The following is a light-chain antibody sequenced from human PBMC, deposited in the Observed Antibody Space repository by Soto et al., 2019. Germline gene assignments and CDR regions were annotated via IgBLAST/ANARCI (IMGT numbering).Light chain of an antibody. CDR2: DVS. CDR3: NSYTTSNTRQIV. J-gene: IGLJ1*01. Sequence: QSVLTQPASVSRSPGQSITISCTGTSSDVGGYNYVSWYQQHPGKAPKFMIYDVSNRPSGVSTRFSGSKSGNTASLTISGLQAEDEADYYCNSYTTSNTRQIVFGTGTKLTVL. CDR1: SSDVGGYNY. V-gene: IGLV2-14*01.